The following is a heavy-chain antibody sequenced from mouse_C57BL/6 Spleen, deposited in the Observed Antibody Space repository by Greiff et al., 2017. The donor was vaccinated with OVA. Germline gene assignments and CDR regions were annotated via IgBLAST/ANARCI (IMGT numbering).Heavy chain of an antibody. J-gene: IGHJ3*01. CDR1: GYSITSGYY. Sequence: EVHLVESGPGLVKPSQSLSLTCSVTGYSITSGYYWNWIRQFPGNKLEWMGYISYDGSNNYNPSLKNRISITRDTSKNQFFLKLNSVTTEDTATYYCARFYYDYDVFAYWGQGTLVTVSA. V-gene: IGHV3-6*01. CDR3: ARFYYDYDVFAY. D-gene: IGHD2-4*01. CDR2: ISYDGSN.